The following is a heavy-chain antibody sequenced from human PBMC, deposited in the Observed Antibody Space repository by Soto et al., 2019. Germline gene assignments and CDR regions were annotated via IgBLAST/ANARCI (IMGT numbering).Heavy chain of an antibody. V-gene: IGHV3-30*18. J-gene: IGHJ6*02. D-gene: IGHD3-9*01. CDR2: ISYDGSNK. Sequence: GLSCAASGFTFSSYGMHWVRQAPGKGLEWVAVISYDGSNKYYADSVKGRFTISRDNSKNTLYLQMNSLRAEDTAVYYCAKDASIYDGMDVWGQGTTVTVSS. CDR3: AKDASIYDGMDV. CDR1: GFTFSSYG.